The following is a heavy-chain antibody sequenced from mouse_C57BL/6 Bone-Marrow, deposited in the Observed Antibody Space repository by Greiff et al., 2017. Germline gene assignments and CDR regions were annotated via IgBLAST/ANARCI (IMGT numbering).Heavy chain of an antibody. D-gene: IGHD1-1*01. CDR3: ANYYGSGYAMDY. Sequence: EVKLVESGGGLVKPGGSLKLSCAASGFTFSDYGMHWVRQAPEKGLEWVAYISSGSSTIYYADTVKGRFTIASDNAKNTRSLQMTSLRSEDTAMYYCANYYGSGYAMDYCGQGTSVTVSS. J-gene: IGHJ4*01. CDR1: GFTFSDYG. CDR2: ISSGSSTI. V-gene: IGHV5-17*01.